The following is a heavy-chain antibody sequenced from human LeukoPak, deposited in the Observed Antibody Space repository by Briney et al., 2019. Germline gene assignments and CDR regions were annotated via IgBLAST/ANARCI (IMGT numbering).Heavy chain of an antibody. Sequence: GESLRISCAASGFTFSSYSMNWVRQAPGKGLEWVSSISSSSSYIYYADSVKGRFTISRDNAKNSLYLQMNSLRAEDTAVYYCARDRDSSSWYVGGAFDIWGQGTMVTVSS. CDR3: ARDRDSSSWYVGGAFDI. J-gene: IGHJ3*02. CDR2: ISSSSSYI. V-gene: IGHV3-21*01. D-gene: IGHD6-13*01. CDR1: GFTFSSYS.